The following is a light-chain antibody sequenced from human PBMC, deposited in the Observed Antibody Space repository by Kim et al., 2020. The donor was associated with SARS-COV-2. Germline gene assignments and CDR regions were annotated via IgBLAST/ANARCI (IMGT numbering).Light chain of an antibody. V-gene: IGLV1-47*01. J-gene: IGLJ2*01. CDR1: RSNIGKNF. Sequence: QSVLTQPPSASGTPGQRVTISCSGSRSNIGKNFVYWYQQLPGTAPKLLIYKNNQRPSGVPDRFSGSKSGTSASLAISGLRSEDEADYSCAAWDDTLDGVEFGGGTKLTVL. CDR2: KNN. CDR3: AAWDDTLDGVE.